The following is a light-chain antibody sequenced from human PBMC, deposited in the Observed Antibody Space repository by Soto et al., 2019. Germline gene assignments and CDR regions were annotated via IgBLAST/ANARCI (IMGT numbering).Light chain of an antibody. J-gene: IGKJ4*01. CDR1: QSVSSY. Sequence: ETVLTQSPATLSLSPGERATLSCRASQSVSSYLAWYQQKPGQAPRLLISDASNRATGIPARFSGSGSGTDFTLTISSLEPEDFAVYYCQQRSNWPLTFGGGTEVVIK. CDR3: QQRSNWPLT. V-gene: IGKV3-11*01. CDR2: DAS.